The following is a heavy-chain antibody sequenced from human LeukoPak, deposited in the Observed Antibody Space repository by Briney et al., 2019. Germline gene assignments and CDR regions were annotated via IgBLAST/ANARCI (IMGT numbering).Heavy chain of an antibody. J-gene: IGHJ5*02. CDR1: GYTFTGYY. CDR3: ARTYCSGGGCYPNWFDP. V-gene: IGHV1-2*02. CDR2: INSNSGGT. Sequence: ASVNVSCKASGYTFTGYYMHWVRQAPGQGLEGMGWINSNSGGTNYAQKFQGRVTMTRDTSISTAYMELSRLRSDDTAVYYCARTYCSGGGCYPNWFDPWGQGTLVTVSS. D-gene: IGHD2-15*01.